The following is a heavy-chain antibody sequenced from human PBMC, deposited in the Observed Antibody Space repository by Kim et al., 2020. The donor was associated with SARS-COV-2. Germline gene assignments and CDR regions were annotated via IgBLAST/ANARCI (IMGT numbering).Heavy chain of an antibody. V-gene: IGHV3-21*01. CDR3: ARGGHIVVVTASPFDY. CDR1: GFTFSSYS. Sequence: GGSLRLSCAASGFTFSSYSMNWVRQAPGKGLEWVSSISSSSSYIYYADSVKGRFTISRDNAKNSLYLQMNSLRAEDTAVYYCARGGHIVVVTASPFDYWGQGTLVTVSS. J-gene: IGHJ4*02. D-gene: IGHD2-21*02. CDR2: ISSSSSYI.